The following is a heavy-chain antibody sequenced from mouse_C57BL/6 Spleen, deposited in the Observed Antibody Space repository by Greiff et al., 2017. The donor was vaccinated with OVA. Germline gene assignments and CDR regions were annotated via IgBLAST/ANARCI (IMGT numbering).Heavy chain of an antibody. J-gene: IGHJ3*01. Sequence: EVQLQQSGAELVKPGASVKLSCTASGYNINDYYMHWVKQRPEQGLEWIGRIDPEDGETNYAPKFQGKATITADTSSNTAYLQLSSLTSEDTAVYYCAGGYDYDGGWLDYWGQGTLVTVSA. CDR3: AGGYDYDGGWLDY. D-gene: IGHD2-4*01. CDR1: GYNINDYY. CDR2: IDPEDGET. V-gene: IGHV14-2*01.